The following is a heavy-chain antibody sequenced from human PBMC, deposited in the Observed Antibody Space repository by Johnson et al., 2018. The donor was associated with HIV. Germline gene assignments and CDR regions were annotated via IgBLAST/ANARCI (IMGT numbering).Heavy chain of an antibody. J-gene: IGHJ3*01. CDR2: ISYDGSNK. D-gene: IGHD5-24*01. Sequence: QVQLMESGGGVVQPGRSLRLFCAVSGFTFSSYAMHWVRQAPGKGLEWVAVISYDGSNKYYADSVKGRFTISRDNSKNTLYLQMNSLRAEDTAVYYCAREMAWEDAFDVWGQGTMVTVSS. V-gene: IGHV3-30*04. CDR3: AREMAWEDAFDV. CDR1: GFTFSSYA.